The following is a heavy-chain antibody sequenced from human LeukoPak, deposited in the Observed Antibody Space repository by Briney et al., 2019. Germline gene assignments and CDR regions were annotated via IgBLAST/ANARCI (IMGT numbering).Heavy chain of an antibody. D-gene: IGHD5-18*01. CDR3: ATYVDTAMVEYYYYGMDV. CDR2: MNPNSGNT. CDR1: GYTFTSYD. V-gene: IGHV1-8*01. Sequence: ASVKVSGKASGYTFTSYDINWVRQATEQGLEWMGWMNPNSGNTGYAQKFQGRVTMTRNTSISTAYMELSSLRSEDTAVYYCATYVDTAMVEYYYYGMDVWGQGTTVTVSS. J-gene: IGHJ6*02.